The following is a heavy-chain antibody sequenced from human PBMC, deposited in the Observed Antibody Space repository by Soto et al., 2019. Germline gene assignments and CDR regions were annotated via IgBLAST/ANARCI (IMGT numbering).Heavy chain of an antibody. V-gene: IGHV1-8*01. Sequence: ASVKVSCKASGYTFTSYDINWVRQATGQGLEWMGWMNPNSGNTGYAQKFQGRVTMTRNTSISTAYMELSSLRSEDTAVYYCARAKMELRGPSPYNWFXSWGQGTLVTVSS. J-gene: IGHJ5*01. CDR2: MNPNSGNT. CDR1: GYTFTSYD. D-gene: IGHD1-7*01. CDR3: ARAKMELRGPSPYNWFXS.